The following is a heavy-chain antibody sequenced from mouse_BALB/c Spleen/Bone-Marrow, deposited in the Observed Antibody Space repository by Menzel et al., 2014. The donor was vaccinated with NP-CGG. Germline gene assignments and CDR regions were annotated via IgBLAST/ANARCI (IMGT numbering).Heavy chain of an antibody. CDR2: ISSGSSTI. V-gene: IGHV5-17*02. CDR1: GFTFSSLG. D-gene: IGHD2-1*01. Sequence: EVKLVESGGGLVQPGGSRKLSCAASGFTFSSLGMHWVRQAPEKGLEWVAYISSGSSTIYYADTVKGRLTISRDNPKNTLFLQMTSLRSEDTAMYYCARYGNYFYAMDYWGQGTSVTVSS. J-gene: IGHJ4*01. CDR3: ARYGNYFYAMDY.